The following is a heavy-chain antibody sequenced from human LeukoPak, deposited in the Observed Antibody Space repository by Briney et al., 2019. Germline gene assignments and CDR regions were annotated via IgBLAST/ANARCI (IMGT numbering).Heavy chain of an antibody. J-gene: IGHJ4*02. CDR2: IRYDGSNK. V-gene: IGHV3-30*02. Sequence: GGSLRLSCAASGFTFSSYAMSWVRQAPGKGLEWVAFIRYDGSNKYYADSVKGRFTISRDNSKNTLYLQMNSLRAEDTAVYYCAKKRYYDFWSGYYDMPYFDYWGQGTLVTVSS. D-gene: IGHD3-3*01. CDR1: GFTFSSYA. CDR3: AKKRYYDFWSGYYDMPYFDY.